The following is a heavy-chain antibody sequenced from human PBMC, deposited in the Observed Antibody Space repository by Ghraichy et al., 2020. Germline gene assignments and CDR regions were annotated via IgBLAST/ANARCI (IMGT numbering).Heavy chain of an antibody. J-gene: IGHJ6*03. CDR1: GFTFSSYG. CDR2: VRYDGSDK. D-gene: IGHD3-10*01. Sequence: GESLNISCAASGFTFSSYGMHWVRQAPGKGLEWVAFVRYDGSDKYYADSVKGRFTISRDNSRNTLYLQMNSLRPDDTAVFHCARAGAVTMVREPGFGDPNYYYYYMDVWGKGTTVTVSS. V-gene: IGHV3-30*02. CDR3: ARAGAVTMVREPGFGDPNYYYYYMDV.